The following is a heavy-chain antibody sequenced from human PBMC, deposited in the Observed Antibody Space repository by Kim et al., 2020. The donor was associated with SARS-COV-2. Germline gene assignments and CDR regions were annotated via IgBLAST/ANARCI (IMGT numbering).Heavy chain of an antibody. CDR3: ARDWWD. D-gene: IGHD2-15*01. J-gene: IGHJ4*02. V-gene: IGHV3-30-3*01. CDR1: GFTFSSYA. CDR2: ISYDGSNK. Sequence: GGSLRLSCAASGFTFSSYAMHWVRQAPGKGLEWVAVISYDGSNKYYADSVKGRFTISRDNSKNTLYLQMNSLRAEDTAVYYCARDWWDWGQGTLVTVSS.